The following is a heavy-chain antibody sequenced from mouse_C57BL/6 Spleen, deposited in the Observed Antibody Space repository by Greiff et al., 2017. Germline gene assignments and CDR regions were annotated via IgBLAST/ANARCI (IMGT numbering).Heavy chain of an antibody. CDR3: ARCYSSYFDY. J-gene: IGHJ2*01. CDR2: IAPSDSYT. Sequence: VQLQQSGAELVMPGASVKLSCKASGYTFPSYWMHWVKQRPGHGLEWIGEIAPSDSYTNYNQKFKGKSTLTVDNSSSTAYMQLISLTSEDSAVYYWARCYSSYFDYGGQGTTRTVSS. CDR1: GYTFPSYW. V-gene: IGHV1-69*01. D-gene: IGHD1-1*01.